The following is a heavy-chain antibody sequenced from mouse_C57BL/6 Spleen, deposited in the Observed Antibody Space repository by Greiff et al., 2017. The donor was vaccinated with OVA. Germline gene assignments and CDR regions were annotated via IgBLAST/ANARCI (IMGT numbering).Heavy chain of an antibody. D-gene: IGHD4-1*01. CDR3: ARYWDDYFDY. V-gene: IGHV1-69*01. Sequence: QVQLQQPGAELVMPGASVKLYCKASGYTFTSYWMHWVKQRPGQGLEWIGEIDPSDSYTNYNQKFKGKSTLTVDKSSSTAYMQLSSLTSEDSAVYYCARYWDDYFDYWGQGTTLTVSS. CDR1: GYTFTSYW. CDR2: IDPSDSYT. J-gene: IGHJ2*01.